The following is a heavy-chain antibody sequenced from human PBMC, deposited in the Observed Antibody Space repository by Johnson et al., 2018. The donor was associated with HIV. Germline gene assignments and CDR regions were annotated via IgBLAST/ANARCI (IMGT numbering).Heavy chain of an antibody. Sequence: VQLVESGGGLVQPGGSLRLSCAASGFTFSSYWMSWVRQAPGKGLEWVANIKQDGSEKYYVDSVKGRFTISRDNAKNSLYLQMNSLRPEDTAVYYCARSSGYYGTDAFDIWGQGTMVTVSS. CDR1: GFTFSSYW. CDR2: IKQDGSEK. CDR3: ARSSGYYGTDAFDI. D-gene: IGHD3-22*01. J-gene: IGHJ3*02. V-gene: IGHV3-7*01.